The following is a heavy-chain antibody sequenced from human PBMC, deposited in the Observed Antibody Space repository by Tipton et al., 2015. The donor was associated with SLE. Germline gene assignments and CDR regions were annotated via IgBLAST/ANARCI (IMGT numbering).Heavy chain of an antibody. J-gene: IGHJ5*02. CDR2: IYYSGSN. CDR3: ARPPTA. Sequence: TLSLTCTVSGGSISSYYWSWIRQPPGKGLEWIGYIYYSGSNNYNPALKSRVTISVDTSRNQFSLKLSSVTAADTAVYYCARPPTAWGQGTLVTVSS. V-gene: IGHV4-59*01. D-gene: IGHD4-11*01. CDR1: GGSISSYY.